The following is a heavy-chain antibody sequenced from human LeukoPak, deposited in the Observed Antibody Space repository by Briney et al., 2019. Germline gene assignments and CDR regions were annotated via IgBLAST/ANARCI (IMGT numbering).Heavy chain of an antibody. D-gene: IGHD6-19*01. V-gene: IGHV3-9*01. CDR1: GFTFDDYA. CDR3: AKERIAVAGGYFDL. J-gene: IGHJ2*01. CDR2: ISWNSGSI. Sequence: PGRSLRLSCAASGFTFDDYAMHWVRQAPGKGLEWVSGISWNSGSIGYADSVKGRFTISRDNAKNSLYLQMNSLRAEDTALYYCAKERIAVAGGYFDLWGRGTLVTVSS.